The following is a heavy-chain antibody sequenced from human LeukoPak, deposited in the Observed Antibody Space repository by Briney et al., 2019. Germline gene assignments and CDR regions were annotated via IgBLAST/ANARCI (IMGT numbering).Heavy chain of an antibody. CDR2: ISSSGSTI. J-gene: IGHJ6*04. Sequence: GGSLRLSCAASGFSFGNHAMNWVRQAPGKGLEWVSYISSSGSTIYYADSVKGRFTISRDNAKNSLYLQMNSLRAEDTAVYHCAELGITMIGGVWGKGTTVTISS. CDR3: AELGITMIGGV. V-gene: IGHV3-48*03. CDR1: GFSFGNHA. D-gene: IGHD3-10*02.